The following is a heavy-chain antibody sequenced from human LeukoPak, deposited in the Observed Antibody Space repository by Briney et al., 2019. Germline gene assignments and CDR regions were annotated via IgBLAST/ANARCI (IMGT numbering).Heavy chain of an antibody. CDR3: ARDHSSGPFDY. CDR1: GGTFSSYA. CDR2: IIPIFGTA. J-gene: IGHJ4*02. Sequence: ASVKVSCKASGGTFSSYAISWVRQAPGQGLEWMGGIIPIFGTANYAQKFQGRVTITTDESTSTAYMELRSLRSDDTAVYYCARDHSSGPFDYWGQGTLVTVSS. V-gene: IGHV1-69*05. D-gene: IGHD6-19*01.